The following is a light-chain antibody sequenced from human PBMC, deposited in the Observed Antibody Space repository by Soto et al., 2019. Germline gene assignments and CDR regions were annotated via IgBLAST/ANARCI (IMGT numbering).Light chain of an antibody. CDR3: QQHGT. CDR2: GAS. CDR1: QSVSSSY. Sequence: EIVLTQSPGTLSLSPGERATLSCRASQSVSSSYLAWYQQKPGQTPRLLIYGASTRAAAIPDRFSGSGSGTDFTLTISRQEPEDFAVYYCQQHGTFGPGTKVDFK. J-gene: IGKJ3*01. V-gene: IGKV3-20*01.